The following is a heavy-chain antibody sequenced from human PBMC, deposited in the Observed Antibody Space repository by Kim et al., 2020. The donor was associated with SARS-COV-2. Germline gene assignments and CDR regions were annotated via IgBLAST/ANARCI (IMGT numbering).Heavy chain of an antibody. CDR3: AKSPGLDV. D-gene: IGHD7-27*01. CDR2: ISYDGSNK. J-gene: IGHJ6*02. Sequence: GGSLRLSCAASGFTFSSYGMHWVRQAPGKGLEWVAVISYDGSNKYYADSVKGRFTISRDNSKNTLYLQMNSLRAEDTAVYYCAKSPGLDVWGQGTTVTVSS. V-gene: IGHV3-30*18. CDR1: GFTFSSYG.